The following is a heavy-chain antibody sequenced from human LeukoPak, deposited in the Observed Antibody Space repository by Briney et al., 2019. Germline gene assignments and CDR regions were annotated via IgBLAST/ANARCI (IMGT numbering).Heavy chain of an antibody. Sequence: GASVKVSCKASGYTFTSYGIGWVRQAPGQGLEWMGWISAYNGNTNYAQKLQGRVTMTTDTSTSTAYMELRSLRSDDTAVYYCARHRNMVRGVNNWFDPWGQGTLVTVSS. CDR1: GYTFTSYG. J-gene: IGHJ5*02. D-gene: IGHD3-10*01. V-gene: IGHV1-18*04. CDR3: ARHRNMVRGVNNWFDP. CDR2: ISAYNGNT.